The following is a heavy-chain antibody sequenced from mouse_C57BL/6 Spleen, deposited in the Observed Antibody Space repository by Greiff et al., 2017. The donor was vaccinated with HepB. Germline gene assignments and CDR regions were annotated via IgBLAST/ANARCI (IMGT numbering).Heavy chain of an antibody. Sequence: EVKLVESGGGLVKPGGSLKLSCAASGFTFSDYGMHWVRQAPEKGLEWVAYISSGSSTIYYADTVKGRFTISRDNAKNTLFLQMTSLRSEDTAMYYCARGDYDRAYYFDYWGQGTTLTVSS. V-gene: IGHV5-17*01. CDR1: GFTFSDYG. J-gene: IGHJ2*01. CDR2: ISSGSSTI. D-gene: IGHD2-4*01. CDR3: ARGDYDRAYYFDY.